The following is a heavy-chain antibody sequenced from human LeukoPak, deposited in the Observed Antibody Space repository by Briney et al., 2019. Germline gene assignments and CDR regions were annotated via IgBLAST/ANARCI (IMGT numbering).Heavy chain of an antibody. D-gene: IGHD4-17*01. CDR2: IYYSGST. Sequence: SETLSLTCTVSGGSISSSSYYWGWIRQPPGKGLEWIGSIYYSGSTYYNPSLKSRVTISVDTSKNQFSLKLSSLTAADTAVYYCVLSPPDYGDVAFDIWGQGTMVTVSS. CDR3: VLSPPDYGDVAFDI. V-gene: IGHV4-39*01. CDR1: GGSISSSSYY. J-gene: IGHJ3*02.